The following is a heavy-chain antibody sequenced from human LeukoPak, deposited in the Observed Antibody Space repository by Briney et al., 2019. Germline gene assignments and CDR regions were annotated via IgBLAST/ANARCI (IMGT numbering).Heavy chain of an antibody. CDR3: ARDSGAQLAH. J-gene: IGHJ4*02. CDR1: GGSISSSSYY. CDR2: IYSGGST. V-gene: IGHV4-61*02. D-gene: IGHD6-13*01. Sequence: SETLSLTCTVSGGSISSSSYYWGWIRQPAGKGLEWIGRIYSGGSTNYNPSLKSRVTVSLDTSKNQFSLKLSSVTAADTAVYYCARDSGAQLAHWGQGTLVTVSS.